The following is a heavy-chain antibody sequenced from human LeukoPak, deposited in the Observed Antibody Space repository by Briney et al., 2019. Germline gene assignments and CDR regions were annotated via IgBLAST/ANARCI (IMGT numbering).Heavy chain of an antibody. CDR2: MNPNSGNT. D-gene: IGHD6-13*01. V-gene: IGHV1-8*01. CDR1: GYTFTSYD. J-gene: IGHJ5*02. CDR3: ARGGASAAARRFDP. Sequence: GASVKVSCKTSGYTFTSYDINWVRQAAGQGLEWMGWMNPNSGNTGYAQKFQGRVTITSSTSTSTAFVELGSLTSEDTAVYYCARGGASAAARRFDPRGQGTLVTVSS.